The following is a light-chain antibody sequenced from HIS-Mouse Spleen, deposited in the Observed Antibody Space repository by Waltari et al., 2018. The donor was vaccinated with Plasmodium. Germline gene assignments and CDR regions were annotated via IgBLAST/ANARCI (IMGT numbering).Light chain of an antibody. CDR2: EDR. Sequence: SYELTQPPSVSVSPGQTARITCSGDALPKKYAYWYQQKSGPAPVLVIYEDRKRPSGIPVRFSGASSGTMATLTISGAQVEDEADYYCYSTDSSGNHRVFGGGTKLTVL. CDR1: ALPKKY. CDR3: YSTDSSGNHRV. V-gene: IGLV3-10*01. J-gene: IGLJ3*02.